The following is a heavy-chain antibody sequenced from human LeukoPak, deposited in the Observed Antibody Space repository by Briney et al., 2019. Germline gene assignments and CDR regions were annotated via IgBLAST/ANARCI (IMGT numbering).Heavy chain of an antibody. CDR2: ISSNGYST. Sequence: QTGGSLRLSCAASGFTFSSYWMSWVRQAPGKGLEWVSTISSNGYSTYYADSVKGRFTISRDNYKNTLYLQMNSLRTDDTAVYYCAKGGIKWFGESGHFDYWGQGTLVTVSS. V-gene: IGHV3-23*01. J-gene: IGHJ4*02. D-gene: IGHD3-10*01. CDR3: AKGGIKWFGESGHFDY. CDR1: GFTFSSYW.